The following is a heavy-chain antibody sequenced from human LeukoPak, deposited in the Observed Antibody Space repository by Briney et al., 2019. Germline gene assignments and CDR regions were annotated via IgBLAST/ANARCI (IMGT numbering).Heavy chain of an antibody. CDR1: GFTFSSYA. J-gene: IGHJ4*02. V-gene: IGHV3-30-3*01. CDR2: ISYDGSNK. D-gene: IGHD3-16*01. CDR3: ARDYDYARSSGDY. Sequence: GGSLRLSCAASGFTFSSYAMHWVRQAPGKGLEWVAVISYDGSNKYYADSVKGRFTISRDNSKNTLYLQMNSLRAEDTAVYYCARDYDYARSSGDYWGQGTLVTVSS.